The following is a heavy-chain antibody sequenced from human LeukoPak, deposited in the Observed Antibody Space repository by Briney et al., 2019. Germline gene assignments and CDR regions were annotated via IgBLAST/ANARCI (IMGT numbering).Heavy chain of an antibody. J-gene: IGHJ4*02. CDR2: ISSRGDTI. CDR3: ARGSYYYDSSGLDY. CDR1: GFTSSDYY. V-gene: IGHV3-11*04. D-gene: IGHD3-22*01. Sequence: GGSLRLSCAASGFTSSDYYMSWIRQAPGKGLEWVSYISSRGDTIYYTDSVKGRFTISRDNAKNSLYLQMNSLRAEDTAVYYCARGSYYYDSSGLDYWGQGTLVTVSS.